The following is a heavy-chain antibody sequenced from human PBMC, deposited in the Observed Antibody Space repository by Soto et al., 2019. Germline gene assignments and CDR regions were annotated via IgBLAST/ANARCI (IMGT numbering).Heavy chain of an antibody. Sequence: PGGSLRLSCAASGLTFSSYAMSWVRQAPGKGLEWVSGISGSGGSTYYADSVKGRFTISRDNSKSTLYLQMNSLRADDTAVYYCAKVMVKNWFDPWGQGTLVTVSS. J-gene: IGHJ5*02. CDR2: ISGSGGST. CDR1: GLTFSSYA. V-gene: IGHV3-23*01. CDR3: AKVMVKNWFDP. D-gene: IGHD5-18*01.